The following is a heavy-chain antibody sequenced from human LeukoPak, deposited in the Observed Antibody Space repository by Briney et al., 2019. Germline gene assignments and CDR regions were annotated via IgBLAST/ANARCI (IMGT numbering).Heavy chain of an antibody. D-gene: IGHD6-13*01. Sequence: SQTLSLTCAISGASVSSNSAAWNWIRQSPSRGLEWLGRTYYRSKWYNDYAVSVKSRITIHPDTSKNQLSLQLNSVTPEDTAVYYCARSGYSSSWYYFDYWGQGTLVTVSS. CDR3: ARSGYSSSWYYFDY. CDR2: TYYRSKWYN. CDR1: GASVSSNSAA. V-gene: IGHV6-1*01. J-gene: IGHJ4*02.